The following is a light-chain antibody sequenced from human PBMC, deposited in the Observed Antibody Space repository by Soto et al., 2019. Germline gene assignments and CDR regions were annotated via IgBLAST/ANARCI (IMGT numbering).Light chain of an antibody. CDR1: QGISSY. CDR3: HQYNNWPPDT. V-gene: IGKV1-9*01. J-gene: IGKJ5*01. CDR2: AAS. Sequence: DIQMTQSPSSLSASVGDRVTMTCRASQGISSYLAWYQQKPGKAPKLLIYAASPLQSGVPSRFSGSGSGSDFTFPISSLQSEDFAVYYCHQYNNWPPDTFGQGTRLENK.